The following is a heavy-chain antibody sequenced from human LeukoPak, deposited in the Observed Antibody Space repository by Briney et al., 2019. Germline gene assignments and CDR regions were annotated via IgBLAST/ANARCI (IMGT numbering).Heavy chain of an antibody. D-gene: IGHD6-13*01. V-gene: IGHV1-69*04. Sequence: ASVKVSCKASGGTFSSYAISWVRQAPGQGLEWMGRIIPILGIANYAQKFQGRVTITADKSTSTAYMELSSLRSEDTAVYYCARDRIAAAGRVDYWGQGTLVTVSS. CDR1: GGTFSSYA. CDR3: ARDRIAAAGRVDY. J-gene: IGHJ4*02. CDR2: IIPILGIA.